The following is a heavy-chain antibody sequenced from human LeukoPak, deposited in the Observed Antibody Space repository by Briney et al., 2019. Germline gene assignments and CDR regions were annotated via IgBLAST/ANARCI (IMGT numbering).Heavy chain of an antibody. CDR1: GASFSDYC. J-gene: IGHJ5*02. V-gene: IGHV4-34*01. CDR2: INPTGGP. Sequence: SETPSLTCAVYGASFSDYCWSWIRQSPGKGLEWIGEINPTGGPNYNPSLRSRVTISLGTSGSQFSLRLTAVTAADTGVYFCTRGLRLGNGYYRSNWFDPWGQGTLVTVSS. D-gene: IGHD3-22*01. CDR3: TRGLRLGNGYYRSNWFDP.